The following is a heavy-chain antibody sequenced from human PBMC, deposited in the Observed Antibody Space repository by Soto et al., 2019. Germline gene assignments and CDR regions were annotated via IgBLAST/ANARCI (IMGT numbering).Heavy chain of an antibody. CDR2: IYYSGST. D-gene: IGHD3-16*02. J-gene: IGHJ4*02. V-gene: IGHV4-59*01. CDR3: ASSQMITFGGVILTTKY. Sequence: SETLSLTCTVSGGSISSYYWSWIRQPPGKGLEWIGYIYYSGSTNYNPSLKSRVTISVDTSKNQFSLKLSSVTAADTAVYYCASSQMITFGGVILTTKYWGQGTLVTVSS. CDR1: GGSISSYY.